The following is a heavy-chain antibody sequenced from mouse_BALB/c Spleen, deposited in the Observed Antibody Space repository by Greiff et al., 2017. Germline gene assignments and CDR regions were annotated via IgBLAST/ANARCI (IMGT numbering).Heavy chain of an antibody. J-gene: IGHJ4*01. CDR2: ISSGSSTI. V-gene: IGHV5-17*02. CDR3: ARKGDYGNYGAMDY. Sequence: EVQGVESGGGLVQPGGSRKLSCAASGFTFSSFGMHWVRQAPEKGLEWVAYISSGSSTIDYADTVKGRFTISRDNPKNTLFLQMTSLRSEDTAMYYCARKGDYGNYGAMDYWGQGTSVTVSS. D-gene: IGHD2-1*01. CDR1: GFTFSSFG.